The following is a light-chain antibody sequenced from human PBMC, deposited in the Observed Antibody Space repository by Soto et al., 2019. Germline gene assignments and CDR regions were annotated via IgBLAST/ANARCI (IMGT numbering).Light chain of an antibody. CDR3: SSYAPSDVV. Sequence: QSALTQPPSASGSPGQSVTISCTGTPSDVGGSNSVSWYQQHPGKAPNLMIYDVNKRPSGVPDRFSSSKSGNTASLTVSGLQAADEAYYFCSSYAPSDVVFGGGTQLTVL. CDR1: PSDVGGSNS. V-gene: IGLV2-8*01. CDR2: DVN. J-gene: IGLJ2*01.